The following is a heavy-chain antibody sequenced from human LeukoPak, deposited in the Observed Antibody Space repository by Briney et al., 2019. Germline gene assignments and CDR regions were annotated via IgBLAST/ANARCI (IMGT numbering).Heavy chain of an antibody. D-gene: IGHD6-19*01. CDR2: IYYSGST. V-gene: IGHV4-59*01. Sequence: SETLSLTCTVSGGSISSYYWSWIRQPPGKGLEWIGYIYYSGSTNYNPSLKSRVTISVDTSKNQFSLKLSSVTAADTAVYHCARSHSSGWYASSPHGMDVWGQGTTVTVSS. CDR1: GGSISSYY. J-gene: IGHJ6*02. CDR3: ARSHSSGWYASSPHGMDV.